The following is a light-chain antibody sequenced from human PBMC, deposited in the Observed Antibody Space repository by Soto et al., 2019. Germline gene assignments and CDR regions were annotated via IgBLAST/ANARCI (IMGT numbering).Light chain of an antibody. CDR1: SGHSSYA. J-gene: IGLJ2*01. Sequence: QSVLTQSPSASASLGASVKLTCTLSSGHSSYAIAWHQQQPEKGPRYLMKLNSDGSHSKGDGIPDRFSVSSSGAERYLTIASLQSEDEADYYCQTWGTGVVFGGGTKVTVL. V-gene: IGLV4-69*01. CDR2: LNSDGSH. CDR3: QTWGTGVV.